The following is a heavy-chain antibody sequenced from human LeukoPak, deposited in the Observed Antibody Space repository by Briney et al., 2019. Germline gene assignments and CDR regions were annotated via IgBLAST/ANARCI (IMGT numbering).Heavy chain of an antibody. V-gene: IGHV3-30*18. CDR2: ISHDGRSK. D-gene: IGHD2-15*01. CDR1: GFTFSSYV. Sequence: GGSLRLSCEASGFTFSSYVMHWVRRAPGKGLEWVAIISHDGRSKYYADSVKGRFTISRDNSKNTLYLQMNSLRVEDTAVYYCAKAGYGGSSTTTYGDYWGQGTLVTVSS. J-gene: IGHJ4*02. CDR3: AKAGYGGSSTTTYGDY.